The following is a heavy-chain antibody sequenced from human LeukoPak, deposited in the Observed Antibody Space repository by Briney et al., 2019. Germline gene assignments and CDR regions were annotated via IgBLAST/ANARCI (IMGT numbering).Heavy chain of an antibody. CDR3: ARDWGIAAAGKGDY. CDR2: INPSGGST. CDR1: GYIFTSYF. Sequence: ASVKVSCKASGYIFTSYFMHWVRQAPGQGLEWMGLINPSGGSTRYAQKFQGRVTMTRDMSTSTVYMELSSLRSEDTAVYYCARDWGIAAAGKGDYWGQGTLVTVSS. D-gene: IGHD6-13*01. J-gene: IGHJ4*02. V-gene: IGHV1-46*01.